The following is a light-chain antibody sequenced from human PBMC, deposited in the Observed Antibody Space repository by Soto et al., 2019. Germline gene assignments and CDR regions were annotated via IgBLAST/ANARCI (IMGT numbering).Light chain of an antibody. CDR2: DVS. J-gene: IGLJ3*02. Sequence: QSALTQPRSVSGSPGQSVTISCTGTNSDVGGYNYVSWYQQHPGKAPKLMIYDVSKRPSGVPDRFSGSKSDNTASLTISGLQAEDEADYYCCSYAGSYTWVFGGGTKLTVL. CDR3: CSYAGSYTWV. CDR1: NSDVGGYNY. V-gene: IGLV2-11*01.